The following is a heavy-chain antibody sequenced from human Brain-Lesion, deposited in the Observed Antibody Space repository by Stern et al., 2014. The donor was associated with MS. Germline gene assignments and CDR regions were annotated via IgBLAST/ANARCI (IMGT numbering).Heavy chain of an antibody. CDR2: IFSTGET. D-gene: IGHD2-15*01. V-gene: IGHV2-26*01. CDR1: GFSLSNAEMG. Sequence: EPGPVLVKPTETLTLTCSVSGFSLSNAEMGVSWIRKPPGKALEFLAHIFSTGETAYSPSLKSRLTISKDSSRSQVVLAMTNMDPVDTATYYCAWIRDYCSGGICFAGYYDSWGQGTLVTVSS. CDR3: AWIRDYCSGGICFAGYYDS. J-gene: IGHJ4*02.